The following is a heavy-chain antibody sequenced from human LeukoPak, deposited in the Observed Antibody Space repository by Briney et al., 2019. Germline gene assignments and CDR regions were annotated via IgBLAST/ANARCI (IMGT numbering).Heavy chain of an antibody. CDR1: GFPFSTYS. CDR2: ISSSSTTI. CDR3: ARDLQIAARQGSYFDY. V-gene: IGHV3-48*01. Sequence: LGGSLRLSCATSGFPFSTYSMNWVRQAPGKGLEWVSYISSSSTTIYYAESVKGRFTISRDNAKNSLYLQMNSLRAEDTAVYYCARDLQIAARQGSYFDYWGQGTLVTVSP. J-gene: IGHJ4*02. D-gene: IGHD6-6*01.